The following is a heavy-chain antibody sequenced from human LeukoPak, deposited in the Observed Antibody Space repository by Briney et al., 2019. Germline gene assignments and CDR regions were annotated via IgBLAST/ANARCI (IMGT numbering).Heavy chain of an antibody. Sequence: ASVKVSCTASGYTFTGYYMHWVRQAPGQGLEWMGWINPNSGGTNYAPKFQGRVTMTRDTSISTAYMELSRLRSDDTAVYYCASLSGSYPPFDYWGQGTLVTVSS. J-gene: IGHJ4*02. D-gene: IGHD1-26*01. CDR1: GYTFTGYY. CDR3: ASLSGSYPPFDY. V-gene: IGHV1-2*02. CDR2: INPNSGGT.